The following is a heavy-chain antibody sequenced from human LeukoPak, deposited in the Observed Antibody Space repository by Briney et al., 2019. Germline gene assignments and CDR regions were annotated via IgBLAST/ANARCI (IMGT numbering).Heavy chain of an antibody. CDR3: AREYFVGDSRGAPWFDP. Sequence: GGPLRLSCAGSGFTFSNYVMYWVRQAPGKGLEWVAVISYKGNKEDYAESVKGRFTISRDISKSTLFLQMNSLRVEDTAVYSCAREYFVGDSRGAPWFDPRGQGTLVTVSS. V-gene: IGHV3-30*04. J-gene: IGHJ5*02. CDR2: ISYKGNKE. CDR1: GFTFSNYV. D-gene: IGHD3-22*01.